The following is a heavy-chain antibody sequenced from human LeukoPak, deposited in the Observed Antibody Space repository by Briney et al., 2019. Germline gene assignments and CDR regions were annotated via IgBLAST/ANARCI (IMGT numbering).Heavy chain of an antibody. J-gene: IGHJ4*02. CDR3: AKARHCGGDCYSLMDY. Sequence: PGRSLTLSCAASGFTFSTYGMHWVRQAPGKGLEWVAVISYDGSTKYYADSVKGRFTISRDNSNNTLFLQMNSLRADDTAVYYCAKARHCGGDCYSLMDYWGQGILVTVSS. D-gene: IGHD2-21*02. V-gene: IGHV3-30*18. CDR2: ISYDGSTK. CDR1: GFTFSTYG.